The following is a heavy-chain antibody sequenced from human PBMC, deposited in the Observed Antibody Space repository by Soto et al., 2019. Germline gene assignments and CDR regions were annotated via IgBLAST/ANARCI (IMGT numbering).Heavy chain of an antibody. Sequence: SETLSLTCTVSGGSISNNDWSWIRQPPGEGLEWIGYVYYSGSTNYNPSLKSRVTISVDTSRNQFSLTLSSVTAADTAIYYCARDRARALHFDSWGQGTLVTVSS. D-gene: IGHD1-26*01. CDR2: VYYSGST. V-gene: IGHV4-59*01. CDR1: GGSISNND. J-gene: IGHJ4*02. CDR3: ARDRARALHFDS.